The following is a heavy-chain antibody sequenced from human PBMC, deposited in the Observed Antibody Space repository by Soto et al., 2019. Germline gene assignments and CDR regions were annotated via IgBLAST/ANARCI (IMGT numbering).Heavy chain of an antibody. J-gene: IGHJ1*01. Sequence: QVQLVESGGGVVQPGKSLRLSCAASGLSFSESGMEWVRQAPGKGLEWVAAIWYDGSETYYGDSVKGRFTISRDNSKNTLYLQMSGLRAEDTAVYYCATFLAVAGTHHWGQGTLVTVSS. D-gene: IGHD6-19*01. CDR3: ATFLAVAGTHH. CDR1: GLSFSESG. V-gene: IGHV3-33*01. CDR2: IWYDGSET.